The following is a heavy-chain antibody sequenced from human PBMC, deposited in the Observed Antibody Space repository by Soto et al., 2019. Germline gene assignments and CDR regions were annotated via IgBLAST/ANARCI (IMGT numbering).Heavy chain of an antibody. CDR2: ICWNSGSI. CDR1: GFTFDDYA. J-gene: IGHJ4*02. D-gene: IGHD2-15*01. CDR3: AKAGQSVVVVAATKAYFDY. V-gene: IGHV3-9*01. Sequence: EVQLVESGGGLVQPGRSLRLSCAASGFTFDDYAMHWVRQAPGKGLEWVSGICWNSGSIGYADSVKGRFTISRDNAKNSLYLQMNSLRAEDTALYYCAKAGQSVVVVAATKAYFDYWGQGTLVTVS.